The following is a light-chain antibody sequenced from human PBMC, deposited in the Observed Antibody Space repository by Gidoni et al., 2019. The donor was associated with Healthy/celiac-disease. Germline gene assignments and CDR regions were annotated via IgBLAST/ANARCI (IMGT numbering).Light chain of an antibody. CDR2: WAS. V-gene: IGKV4-1*01. CDR3: QQYYSTPQT. J-gene: IGKJ1*01. CDR1: QSVLYSSNNKNY. Sequence: DIVMTQSPDSLAESMGARATINCKSSQSVLYSSNNKNYLAWYQQKPGQPPKLLIYWASTRESGVPDRFSGSGSGTDFTLTISSLQAEDVAVYYCQQYYSTPQTFGQGTKVEIK.